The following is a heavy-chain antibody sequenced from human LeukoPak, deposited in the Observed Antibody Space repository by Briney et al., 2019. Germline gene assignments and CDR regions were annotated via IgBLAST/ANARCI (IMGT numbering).Heavy chain of an antibody. Sequence: GGSLRLSCSASGFTFSSYAMHWVRQAPGKGLEYVSAISSNGGSTYYADSVKGRFTISRDNSKNTLYLQMSSLRAEDTAVYYCARESSRGSYGDYRFDYWGQGTLVTVSS. J-gene: IGHJ4*02. CDR3: ARESSRGSYGDYRFDY. CDR2: ISSNGGST. CDR1: GFTFSSYA. V-gene: IGHV3-64D*06. D-gene: IGHD4-17*01.